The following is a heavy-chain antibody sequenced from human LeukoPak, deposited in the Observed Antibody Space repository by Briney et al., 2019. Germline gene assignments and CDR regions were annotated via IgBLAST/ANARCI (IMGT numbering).Heavy chain of an antibody. CDR1: SGSISSTSYY. D-gene: IGHD6-13*01. V-gene: IGHV4-39*01. Sequence: PSETLSLTCTAFSGSISSTSYYWGWIRQAPGKGLDWIGSIYYSGSTYYNPSLTSRVTISVDTSKNQLSLKLSSVTAADTAVYYCASARTSSRSWFTFDYWGQGILVTVSS. J-gene: IGHJ4*02. CDR2: IYYSGST. CDR3: ASARTSSRSWFTFDY.